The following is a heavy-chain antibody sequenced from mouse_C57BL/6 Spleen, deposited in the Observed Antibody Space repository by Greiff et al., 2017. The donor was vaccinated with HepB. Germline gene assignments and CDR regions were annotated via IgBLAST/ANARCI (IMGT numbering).Heavy chain of an antibody. J-gene: IGHJ4*01. Sequence: EVNVVESGGGLVKPGGSLKLSCAASGFTFSSYAMSWVRQTPEKRLEWVATISDGGSYTYYPDNVKGRFTISRDNAKNNLYLQMSHLKSEDTAMYYCARDRGDGYYRGYAMDYWGQGTSVTVSS. CDR1: GFTFSSYA. D-gene: IGHD2-3*01. CDR2: ISDGGSYT. V-gene: IGHV5-4*01. CDR3: ARDRGDGYYRGYAMDY.